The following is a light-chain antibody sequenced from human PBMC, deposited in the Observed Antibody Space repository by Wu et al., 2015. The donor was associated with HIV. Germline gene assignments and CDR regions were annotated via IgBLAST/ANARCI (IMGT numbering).Light chain of an antibody. CDR1: QTIYTT. J-gene: IGKJ2*01. Sequence: EIVMTQSPATLSLSPGERATLSCRASQTIYTTLAWYQGKPGQPPRLLIYGASTRAAGIPGRFSGSGSGTDFSLTISRLEPEDFAVYYCQQYGSSSYTFGQGTKLEIK. CDR3: QQYGSSSYT. CDR2: GAS. V-gene: IGKV3-20*01.